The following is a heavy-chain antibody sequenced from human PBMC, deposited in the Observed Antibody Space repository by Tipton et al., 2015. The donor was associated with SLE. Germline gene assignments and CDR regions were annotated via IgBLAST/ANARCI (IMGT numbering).Heavy chain of an antibody. CDR2: IIPIFGTA. J-gene: IGHJ3*02. CDR3: ARDGGYSGYDQSSQAFDI. Sequence: QSGPEVKKPGASVKVSCKASGYTFTSYGISWVRQAPGQGLEWMGGIIPIFGTANYAQKFQGRVTITTDESTSTAYMELSSLRSEDAAVYYCARDGGYSGYDQSSQAFDIWGQGTMVTVSS. CDR1: GYTFTSYG. D-gene: IGHD5-12*01. V-gene: IGHV1-69*05.